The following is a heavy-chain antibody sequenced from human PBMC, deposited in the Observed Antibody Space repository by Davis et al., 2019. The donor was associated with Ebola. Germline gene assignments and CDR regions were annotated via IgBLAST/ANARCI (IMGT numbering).Heavy chain of an antibody. CDR1: GFTVSSNY. Sequence: GESLKISCAASGFTVSSNYMSWVRQAPGKGLEWVSGVIGSGTDTYYADSVKGRFSISRDNSKNTLYLQMNSLRDEDTAIYYCVKRTSGSSGWDYWGQGTLVTVSS. D-gene: IGHD6-6*01. CDR3: VKRTSGSSGWDY. V-gene: IGHV3-23*01. J-gene: IGHJ4*02. CDR2: VIGSGTDT.